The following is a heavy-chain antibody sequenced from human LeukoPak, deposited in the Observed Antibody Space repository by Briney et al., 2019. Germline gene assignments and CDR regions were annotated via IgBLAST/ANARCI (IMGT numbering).Heavy chain of an antibody. CDR1: GYTFTGYY. J-gene: IGHJ3*02. CDR3: ARRLGLRWDLQAFDI. D-gene: IGHD4-23*01. Sequence: ASVKVSCKAPGYTFTGYYMHWVRQAPGQGLEWMGWINPNSGGTNYAQKFQGRVTITRNTSISTAYMEVSSLRSEDTAVYYCARRLGLRWDLQAFDIWGQGTMVTVSS. CDR2: INPNSGGT. V-gene: IGHV1-2*02.